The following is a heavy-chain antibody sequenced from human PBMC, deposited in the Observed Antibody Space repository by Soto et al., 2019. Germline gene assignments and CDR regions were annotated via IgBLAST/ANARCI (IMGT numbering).Heavy chain of an antibody. CDR2: ISAYNGNT. V-gene: IGHV1-18*03. J-gene: IGHJ4*02. Sequence: KDPGFSKASRCRRSVRLAPGQGLEWMGWISAYNGNTNYAQKLQGRVTMTTDTSTSTAYMELRSLRSDDMSVYYCDRDQSYGRAFAYWGQGTLVIV. CDR1: GFSKASRC. D-gene: IGHD4-17*01. CDR3: DRDQSYGRAFAY.